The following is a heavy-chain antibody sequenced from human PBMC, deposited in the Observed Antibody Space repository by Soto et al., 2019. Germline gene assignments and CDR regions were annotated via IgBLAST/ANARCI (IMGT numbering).Heavy chain of an antibody. CDR3: ARGAVYYDSSGYFSY. CDR2: IYYSGST. D-gene: IGHD3-22*01. CDR1: GGSISSGGYY. Sequence: SETLSLTCTVSGGSISSGGYYWSRIRQHPGKGLEWIGYIYYSGSTYYNPSLKSRVTISVDTSKNQFSLKLSSVTAADTAVYYCARGAVYYDSSGYFSYWGQGTLVTVSS. V-gene: IGHV4-31*03. J-gene: IGHJ4*02.